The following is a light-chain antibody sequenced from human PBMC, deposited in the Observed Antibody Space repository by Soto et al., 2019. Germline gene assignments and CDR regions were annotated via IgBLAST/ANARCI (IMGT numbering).Light chain of an antibody. J-gene: IGKJ1*01. CDR2: DAS. CDR3: QQNGSWT. CDR1: QSVSRSY. V-gene: IGKV3D-20*01. Sequence: IVFPQTPATLSLSPGARATLSWGASQSVSRSYLAWYQQKPGLAPRLIIYDASNRATGIPARFSGSGSGTDFTLTFRSLEPEDFEVYYRQQNGSWTFGQGTKVDIK.